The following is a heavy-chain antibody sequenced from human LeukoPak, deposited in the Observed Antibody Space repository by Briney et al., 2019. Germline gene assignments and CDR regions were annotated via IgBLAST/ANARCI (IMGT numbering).Heavy chain of an antibody. CDR2: ITAGGSFK. CDR1: GFTFSNYA. CDR3: AELGITMIGGV. D-gene: IGHD3-10*02. Sequence: GGSLRLSCAASGFTFSNYAMNWVRQAPGKGLDWVSSITAGGSFKYYADSVEGRFTISRDNAKNSLYLQMSSLTPEDTAVYYCAELGITMIGGVWGKGTTVTISS. V-gene: IGHV3-21*01. J-gene: IGHJ6*04.